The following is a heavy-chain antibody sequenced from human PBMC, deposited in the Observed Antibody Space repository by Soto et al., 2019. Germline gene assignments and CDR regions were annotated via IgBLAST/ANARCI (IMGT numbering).Heavy chain of an antibody. V-gene: IGHV4-31*03. CDR2: IYYSGST. CDR1: GGSISSGGYY. J-gene: IGHJ6*02. Sequence: PSETLSLTCTVSGGSISSGGYYWSRIRQHPGKGLEWIGYIYYSGSTYYNPSLKSRVTISVDTSKNQFSLKLSSVTAADTAVYYCARQVNGDYYYGMDVWGQGTTVTVSS. CDR3: ARQVNGDYYYGMDV. D-gene: IGHD7-27*01.